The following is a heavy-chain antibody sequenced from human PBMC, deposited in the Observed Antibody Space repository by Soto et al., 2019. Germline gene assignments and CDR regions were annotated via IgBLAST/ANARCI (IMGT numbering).Heavy chain of an antibody. Sequence: GRSLRLPTVALAITFGSRAVSRVRKATGDGLEWVSSITDRGGNTKYADSVRGRFTISRDNSKNTLYLQMSSLRAEDSAVYYCARGSRESYPGSRIFDFWGRGTLVTVSS. V-gene: IGHV3-23*01. CDR3: ARGSRESYPGSRIFDF. J-gene: IGHJ4*02. CDR2: ITDRGGNT. CDR1: AITFGSRA. D-gene: IGHD3-10*01.